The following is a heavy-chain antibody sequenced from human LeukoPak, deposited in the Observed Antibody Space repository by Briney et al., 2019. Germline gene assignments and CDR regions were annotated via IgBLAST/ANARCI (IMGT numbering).Heavy chain of an antibody. J-gene: IGHJ4*02. D-gene: IGHD1-26*01. V-gene: IGHV4-61*01. CDR3: ARDQDGATFLDY. Sequence: SETLSLTCTVSGGSVSSRSYYWRWIRQPPGKRLEWIGYCYYSGITNYNPSLKSRFTMSVDTSKNQFSLKLTSVTAADTAVYYCARDQDGATFLDYWGQGALVTVSS. CDR2: CYYSGIT. CDR1: GGSVSSRSYY.